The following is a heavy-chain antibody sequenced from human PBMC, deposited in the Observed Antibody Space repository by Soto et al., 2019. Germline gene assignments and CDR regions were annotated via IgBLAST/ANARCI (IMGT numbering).Heavy chain of an antibody. CDR1: GGSISSGDYY. J-gene: IGHJ5*02. CDR3: ARERPDGARLDP. Sequence: QVQLQESGPGLVKPSQTLSLTCTVSGGSISSGDYYWSWIRQPPGKGLEWIGYIYYSGSTYYNPSLKSRVTISVDTSTNQFSQKLSSVTAADTAVYYCARERPDGARLDPWGQGTLVTVSS. V-gene: IGHV4-30-4*01. CDR2: IYYSGST. D-gene: IGHD6-6*01.